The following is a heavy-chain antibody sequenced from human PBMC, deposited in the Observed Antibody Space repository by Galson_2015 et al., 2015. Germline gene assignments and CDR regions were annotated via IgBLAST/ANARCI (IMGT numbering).Heavy chain of an antibody. CDR2: ISWNSGSI. CDR3: AKASLLRYFDY. V-gene: IGHV3-9*01. Sequence: SLRVSCAASGFTFDDYAMHWVRQAPGKGLEWVSGISWNSGSIGYADSVKGRFTISRDNAKNSLYLQMNSLRAEDAALYYCAKASLLRYFDYWGQGTLVTVSS. J-gene: IGHJ4*02. D-gene: IGHD6-6*01. CDR1: GFTFDDYA.